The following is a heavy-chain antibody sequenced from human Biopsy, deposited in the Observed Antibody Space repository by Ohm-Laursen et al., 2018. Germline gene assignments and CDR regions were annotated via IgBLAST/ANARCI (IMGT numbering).Heavy chain of an antibody. Sequence: SLRLSCAAPGFSFSSYGMHWVRQAPGKGLEWVAVLWYDGTNKYYADSVKGRFTISRDNSKNTLYPQMNSLRAEDTAMYYCARPTNARAGGAPFEIWGQGTLVTVSS. V-gene: IGHV3-33*01. CDR1: GFSFSSYG. CDR2: LWYDGTNK. J-gene: IGHJ4*02. CDR3: ARPTNARAGGAPFEI. D-gene: IGHD3-9*01.